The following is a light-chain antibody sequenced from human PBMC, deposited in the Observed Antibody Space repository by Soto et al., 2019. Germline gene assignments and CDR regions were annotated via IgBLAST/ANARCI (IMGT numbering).Light chain of an antibody. J-gene: IGKJ1*01. CDR1: QRVGNN. CDR3: QQYDNWPET. V-gene: IGKV3-15*01. CDR2: DAP. Sequence: IVMTQSPATLSVSHGERATLSCSAGQRVGNNLAWYQQKPGQAPRLLIADAPTGATGIPARFSGTGSGTEFTLTISSLQSEHFAVYYCQQYDNWPETFGQGTKVDI.